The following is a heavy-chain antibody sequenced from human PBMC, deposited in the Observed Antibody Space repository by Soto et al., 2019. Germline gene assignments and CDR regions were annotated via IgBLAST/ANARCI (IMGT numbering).Heavy chain of an antibody. CDR1: GFTFDDYA. J-gene: IGHJ3*02. CDR2: ISWNSGSI. Sequence: GGSLRLSCAASGFTFDDYAMHWVRQAPGKGLEWVSGISWNSGSIGYADSVKGRFTISRDNAKNSLYLQMNSLRAEDTALYYCAKTFEPAAIRSAFDIWGQGTMVTVSS. V-gene: IGHV3-9*01. D-gene: IGHD2-2*02. CDR3: AKTFEPAAIRSAFDI.